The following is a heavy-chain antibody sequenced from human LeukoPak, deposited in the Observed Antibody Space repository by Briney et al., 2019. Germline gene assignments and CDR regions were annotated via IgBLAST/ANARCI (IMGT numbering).Heavy chain of an antibody. J-gene: IGHJ4*02. CDR3: ARVRSARPGY. CDR2: ISYDGSNK. Sequence: PGGSLRLSCAASGFTFSSYAMHWVRQAPGKGLEWVAVISYDGSNKYYADSVKGRFTISRDNSKSTLYLQMNSLRAEDTAVYYCARVRSARPGYWGQGTLVTVSS. V-gene: IGHV3-30-3*01. D-gene: IGHD1-26*01. CDR1: GFTFSSYA.